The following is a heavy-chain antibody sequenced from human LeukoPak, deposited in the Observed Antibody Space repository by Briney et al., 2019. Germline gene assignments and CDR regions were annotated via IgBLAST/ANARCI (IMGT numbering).Heavy chain of an antibody. CDR3: ARNYSDWSDP. CDR1: GYTFNDYF. J-gene: IGHJ5*02. D-gene: IGHD4-11*01. V-gene: IGHV1-2*02. Sequence: ASVKVSCKASGYTFNDYFMNWVRQAPGQGLEWMGWINPTTGDTKYSQKFQGRATLTRDMSISTGYMELSRLKSDDTAVYYCARNYSDWSDPWGQGTLVTVSS. CDR2: INPTTGDT.